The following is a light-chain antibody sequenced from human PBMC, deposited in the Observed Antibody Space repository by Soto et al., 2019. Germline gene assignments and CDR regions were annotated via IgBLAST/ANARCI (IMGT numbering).Light chain of an antibody. CDR3: QEYDSSPLT. J-gene: IGKJ4*01. Sequence: EIVLTQSPGTLSLSPGERATLSCRASQSVSSSFLAWYQQKPGQAPRLLIYGASSRATGIPDRFSGSGSGTDFTLTISRLEPEEFAVYYCQEYDSSPLTFGGRTKVEIK. CDR1: QSVSSSF. CDR2: GAS. V-gene: IGKV3-20*01.